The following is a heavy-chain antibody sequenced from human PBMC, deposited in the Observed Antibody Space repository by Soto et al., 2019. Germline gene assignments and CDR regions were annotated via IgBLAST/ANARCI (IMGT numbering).Heavy chain of an antibody. D-gene: IGHD4-17*01. J-gene: IGHJ6*02. V-gene: IGHV4-39*01. CDR1: GGSISSSSYY. CDR2: IYYSGST. Sequence: SETLSLTCTVSGGSISSSSYYWGWIRQPPGKGLECIGSIYYSGSTYYNPSLKSRVTISLDTSKNLFSLKLSSVTAADTVVYYCASLDYGDYVDYYYGMDVWGQGTTVTVSS. CDR3: ASLDYGDYVDYYYGMDV.